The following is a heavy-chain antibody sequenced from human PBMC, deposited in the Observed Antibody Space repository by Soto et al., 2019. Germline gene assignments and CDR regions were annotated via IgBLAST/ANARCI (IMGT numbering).Heavy chain of an antibody. V-gene: IGHV3-15*01. CDR3: IRDPYGST. CDR1: GFTFSTAW. Sequence: EVQLVESGGGLVKPGESLRLSCAASGFTFSTAWMTWVRQAPGRGLESVARIKTTSDGGTIHYAAPVKGRFTISRDDSKDTLFLQMNSLKIEDTALYYCIRDPYGSTWGQGTLVTVSS. J-gene: IGHJ5*02. CDR2: IKTTSDGGTI. D-gene: IGHD3-10*01.